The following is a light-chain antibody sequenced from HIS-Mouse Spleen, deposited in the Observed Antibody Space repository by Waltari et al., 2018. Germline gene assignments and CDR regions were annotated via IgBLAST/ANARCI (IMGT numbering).Light chain of an antibody. CDR2: DNN. CDR3: GTWDSSLSAGGV. CDR1: SSNIGNNY. J-gene: IGLJ2*01. V-gene: IGLV1-51*01. Sequence: QSVLTQPPSVSAAPGQKVTISCSGSSSNIGNNYVPWYQQLPGTAHKLLIYDNNKRPSGIPDRFSGSKSGTSDTLGITGLQTGDEADYYCGTWDSSLSAGGVFGGGTKLTVL.